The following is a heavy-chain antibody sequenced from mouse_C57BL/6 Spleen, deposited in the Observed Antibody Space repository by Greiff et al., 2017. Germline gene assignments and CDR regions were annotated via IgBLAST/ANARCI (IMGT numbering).Heavy chain of an antibody. J-gene: IGHJ3*01. Sequence: EVQLVESGGGLVQPKGSLKLSCAASGFTFNTYAMHWVRQAPGKGLEWVSRIRSKRSNYATYYADSVKDRFTISRDDSQSMLYLQMNNLKTEDTAMYYCVRFYYYDEGFAYWGQGTLVTVSA. CDR2: IRSKRSNYAT. V-gene: IGHV10-3*01. CDR1: GFTFNTYA. CDR3: VRFYYYDEGFAY. D-gene: IGHD2-4*01.